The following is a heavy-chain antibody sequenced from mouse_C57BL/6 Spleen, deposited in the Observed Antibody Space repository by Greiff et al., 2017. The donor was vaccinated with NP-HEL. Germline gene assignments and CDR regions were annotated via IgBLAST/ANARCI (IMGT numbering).Heavy chain of an antibody. CDR1: GFTFSDYG. V-gene: IGHV5-17*01. CDR2: ISSGSSTI. J-gene: IGHJ4*01. D-gene: IGHD2-12*01. Sequence: EVKVEESGGGLVKPGGSLKLSCAASGFTFSDYGMHWVRQAPEKGLEWVAYISSGSSTIYYADTVKGRFTISRDNAKNTLFLQMTSLRSEDTAMYYCARPSIVRYAMDYWGQGTSVTVSS. CDR3: ARPSIVRYAMDY.